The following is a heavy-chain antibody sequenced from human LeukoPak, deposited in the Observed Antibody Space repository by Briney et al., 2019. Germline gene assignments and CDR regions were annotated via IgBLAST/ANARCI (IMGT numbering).Heavy chain of an antibody. CDR1: GFTFSSYS. D-gene: IGHD3-10*01. CDR3: ARATYYYGSGSYFRDFYYYYGMDV. Sequence: PGGSLRLSCAASGFTFSSYSMNWVRQAPGKGLEWVSSISSSSSYIYYADSVKGRFTTSRDNAKNSLYLQMNSLRAEDTAVYYCARATYYYGSGSYFRDFYYYYGMDVWGQGTTVTVSS. J-gene: IGHJ6*02. V-gene: IGHV3-21*01. CDR2: ISSSSSYI.